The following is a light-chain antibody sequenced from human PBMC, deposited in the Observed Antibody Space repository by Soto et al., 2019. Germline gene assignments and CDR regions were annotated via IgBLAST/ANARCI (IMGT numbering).Light chain of an antibody. V-gene: IGLV1-44*01. Sequence: QSVLTQPPSASGTPGQRVTISCSGSSSNIGSNIVNWYQQLPGTAPKLLIYTNNQRPSGVPERFSGSKSGTSASLAISGPQSEDEADYYCAAWDDNLNGVVFGGVTKLTVL. CDR3: AAWDDNLNGVV. CDR2: TNN. CDR1: SSNIGSNI. J-gene: IGLJ3*02.